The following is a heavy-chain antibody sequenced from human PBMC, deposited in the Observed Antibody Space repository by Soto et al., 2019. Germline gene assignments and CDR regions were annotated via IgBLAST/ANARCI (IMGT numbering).Heavy chain of an antibody. CDR2: IYYSGST. CDR3: ARRYGGALDD. V-gene: IGHV4-59*08. CDR1: GGSISSYY. J-gene: IGHJ4*02. Sequence: QVQLQESGPGLVKPSETLSLTCTVSGGSISSYYWSWIRQPPGKGLEWIGYIYYSGSTSYNPSLKGRVTISVDTSKNQFSLKLSSVTAADTAVYDCARRYGGALDDWGQGTLVTVSS. D-gene: IGHD4-17*01.